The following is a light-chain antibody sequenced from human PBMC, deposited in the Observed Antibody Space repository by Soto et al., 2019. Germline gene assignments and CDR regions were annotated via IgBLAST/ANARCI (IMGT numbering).Light chain of an antibody. CDR1: QSVSRY. CDR3: QQYGSSGT. V-gene: IGKV3-20*01. CDR2: DAS. Sequence: EIVLTQSPATPSLSPGERATLSCRASQSVSRYLAWYQQRPGQAPRLLIYDASNRATGIPDRFSGSGSGTDFTLTISRLEPEDFAVYYCQQYGSSGTFGQGTKVDIK. J-gene: IGKJ1*01.